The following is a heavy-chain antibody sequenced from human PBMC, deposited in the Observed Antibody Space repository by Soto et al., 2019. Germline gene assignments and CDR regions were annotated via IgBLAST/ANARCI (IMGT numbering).Heavy chain of an antibody. CDR3: TKFVFYGDSLVEY. J-gene: IGHJ4*02. Sequence: EVQLLESGGDLVQPGGSLRLSCVASGLTFSRFALSWVRQSPGKGLEWVSASSGGGGSTYYADSVKGRFTVSRDNSKIALYLQMNSLRAEDTAVYYCTKFVFYGDSLVEYWGQGPLVTVSS. D-gene: IGHD4-17*01. V-gene: IGHV3-23*01. CDR2: SSGGGGST. CDR1: GLTFSRFA.